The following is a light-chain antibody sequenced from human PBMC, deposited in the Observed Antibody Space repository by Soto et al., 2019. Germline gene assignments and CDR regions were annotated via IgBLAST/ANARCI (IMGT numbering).Light chain of an antibody. J-gene: IGKJ1*01. V-gene: IGKV3-15*01. Sequence: EIVMTQSPATLSVSPGERATLSCRASQSVSSYLAWYQQKPGQAPRLLIYGASTRATGIPARFSGSGSGTEFTLTISSLQSEDLAVYYCQQYNNWPRTFGQGTKVDIK. CDR1: QSVSSY. CDR3: QQYNNWPRT. CDR2: GAS.